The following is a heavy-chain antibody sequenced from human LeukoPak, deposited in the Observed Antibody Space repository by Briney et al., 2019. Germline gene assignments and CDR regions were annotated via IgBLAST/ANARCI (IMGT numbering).Heavy chain of an antibody. J-gene: IGHJ5*02. D-gene: IGHD6-13*01. V-gene: IGHV4-59*12. CDR2: IYYSGST. Sequence: SETLSLTCTVSGGSISSYYWSWIRQPPGKGLEWIGYIYYSGSTNYNPSLKSRVTISVDTSKNQFSLKLSSVTAADTAVYYCARRRWQLVHWFDPWGQGTLVTVSS. CDR1: GGSISSYY. CDR3: ARRRWQLVHWFDP.